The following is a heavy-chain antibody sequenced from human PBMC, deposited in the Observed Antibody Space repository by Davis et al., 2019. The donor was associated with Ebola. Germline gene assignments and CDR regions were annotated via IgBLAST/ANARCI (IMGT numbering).Heavy chain of an antibody. V-gene: IGHV3-33*01. CDR2: IWYDGSNK. CDR1: GFTFSSYG. Sequence: GESLKISCAASGFTFSSYGMHWVRQAPGKGLEWVAVIWYDGSNKYYADSVKGRFTISRDNSKNTLYLQMNSLRAEDTAVYYCARASKYNWNYYYYGMDVWGQGTTVTVSS. D-gene: IGHD1-20*01. J-gene: IGHJ6*02. CDR3: ARASKYNWNYYYYGMDV.